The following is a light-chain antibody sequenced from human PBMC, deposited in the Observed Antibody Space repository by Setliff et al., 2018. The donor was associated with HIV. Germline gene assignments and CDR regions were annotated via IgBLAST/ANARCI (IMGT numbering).Light chain of an antibody. CDR2: DVS. V-gene: IGLV2-14*03. CDR3: SSYTRSSTRV. J-gene: IGLJ1*01. Sequence: QSVLTQPASVSGSPGQSITISCTGTSSDVGGYNYVSWYQQHPGKGPKLMIYDVSNRPSGVSNRFSGSKSGNTASLTISGLQAEDEADYYCSSYTRSSTRVFGTGTKVTVL. CDR1: SSDVGGYNY.